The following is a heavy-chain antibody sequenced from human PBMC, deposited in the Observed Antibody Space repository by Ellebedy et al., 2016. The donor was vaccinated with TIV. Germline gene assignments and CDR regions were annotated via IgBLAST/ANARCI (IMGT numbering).Heavy chain of an antibody. D-gene: IGHD5-18*01. CDR1: DGSFSGYY. V-gene: IGHV4-34*01. CDR2: INHSGST. J-gene: IGHJ5*02. CDR3: ARRAVDTAMVTAGYNWFDP. Sequence: SETLSLTCAVYDGSFSGYYWSWIRQPRGKGLEWIGEINHSGSTNYNPSLKSRVTISVDTSKNQFPLKLSSVTAADTAVYYCARRAVDTAMVTAGYNWFDPWGQGTLVTVSS.